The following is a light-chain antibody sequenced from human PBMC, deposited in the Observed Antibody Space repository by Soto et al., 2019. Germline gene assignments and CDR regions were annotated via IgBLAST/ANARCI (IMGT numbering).Light chain of an antibody. CDR3: QQRKKWPPIT. J-gene: IGKJ5*01. V-gene: IGKV3-11*01. CDR1: QTVDNF. Sequence: EIVLTPSPVIVSLSPGERATLSCRASQTVDNFLAWYQLKSGKAPRLLIYDATKRASGIPVRFTGSGSGTDFILTISNIEAEDVAIYYCQQRKKWPPITFGQGTRLEIK. CDR2: DAT.